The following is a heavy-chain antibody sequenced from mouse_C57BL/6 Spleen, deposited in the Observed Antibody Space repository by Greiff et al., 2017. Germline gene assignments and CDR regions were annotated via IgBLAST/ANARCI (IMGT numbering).Heavy chain of an antibody. D-gene: IGHD1-1*01. CDR2: IWSGGST. CDR3: AKRGGDGSRPVSYFDV. J-gene: IGHJ1*03. CDR1: GFSLTSYG. Sequence: QVHVKQSGPGLVQPSQSLSITCTVSGFSLTSYGVHWVRQPPGKGLEWLGVIWSGGSTDYNAAFISRLSISKDNSKSQVFFKMNSLQADDTAIYYCAKRGGDGSRPVSYFDVWGTGTTVTVSS. V-gene: IGHV2-4*01.